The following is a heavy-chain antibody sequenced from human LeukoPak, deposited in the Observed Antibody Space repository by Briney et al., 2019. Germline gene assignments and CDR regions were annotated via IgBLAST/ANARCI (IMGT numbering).Heavy chain of an antibody. CDR1: GFTFSSYS. CDR2: ISSSSSYI. Sequence: GGSLRLSCAASGFTFSSYSMNWVRQAPGKGLEWVSSISSSSSYIYYADSVKGRFTISRDNAKNSLYLQMNSLRAEDTAVYYCARERLQFNAFDIWGQGTMVTVSS. J-gene: IGHJ3*02. D-gene: IGHD5-24*01. V-gene: IGHV3-21*01. CDR3: ARERLQFNAFDI.